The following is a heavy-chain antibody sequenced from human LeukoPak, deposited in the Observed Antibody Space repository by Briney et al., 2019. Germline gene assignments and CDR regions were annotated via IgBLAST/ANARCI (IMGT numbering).Heavy chain of an antibody. CDR3: ARDPEVSHGSENYYNGMDV. D-gene: IGHD3-10*01. CDR1: GYTFTSYG. CDR2: ISAYNGNT. V-gene: IGHV1-18*01. Sequence: GASVKVSCKASGYTFTSYGISWVRQAPGQGLEWMGWISAYNGNTNYAQKFQGRVTMTTDTSTSTAYMELRSLRSDDTAVYYCARDPEVSHGSENYYNGMDVWGQGTTVTVSS. J-gene: IGHJ6*02.